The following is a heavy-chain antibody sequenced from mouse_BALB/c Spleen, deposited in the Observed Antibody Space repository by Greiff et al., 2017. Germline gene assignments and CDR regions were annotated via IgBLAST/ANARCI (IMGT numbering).Heavy chain of an antibody. CDR1: GFSLTSYG. D-gene: IGHD2-4*01. J-gene: IGHJ2*01. CDR3: ARNDYDYDGLDY. CDR2: IWSGGST. Sequence: QVQLQQSGPGLVQPSQSLSITCTVSGFSLTSYGVHWVRQSPGKGLEWLGVIWSGGSTDYNAAFISRLSISKDNSKSQVFFKMNSLQANDTAIYYCARNDYDYDGLDYWGQGTTLTVSS. V-gene: IGHV2-2*02.